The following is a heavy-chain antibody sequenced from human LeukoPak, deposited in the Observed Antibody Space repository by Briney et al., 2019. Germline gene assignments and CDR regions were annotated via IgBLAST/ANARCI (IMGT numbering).Heavy chain of an antibody. CDR1: GFSFSGSG. J-gene: IGHJ6*02. CDR2: IPYDGSDK. CDR3: ARDHQPTYSSSWYRCMDV. Sequence: GGSLRLSCAASGFSFSGSGMHWVRQAPGKGLEWVAVIPYDGSDKYYADSVKGRFTISRDNSESTLYLQMNSLRAEDTALYYCARDHQPTYSSSWYRCMDVWGQGTTVTVSS. V-gene: IGHV3-30*03. D-gene: IGHD6-13*01.